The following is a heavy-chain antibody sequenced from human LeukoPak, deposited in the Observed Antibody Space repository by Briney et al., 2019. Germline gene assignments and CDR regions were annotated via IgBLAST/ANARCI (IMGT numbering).Heavy chain of an antibody. V-gene: IGHV3-30-3*02. CDR1: GFTFSSYA. D-gene: IGHD4-23*01. CDR2: ISYDGSNK. J-gene: IGHJ4*02. Sequence: GRSLRLSCAASGFTFSSYAMHWVRQAPGKGLEWVAVISYDGSNKYYADSVKGRFTISRDNSKNTLYLQMNSLRAEDTAVYYCVKHTDFGGNFYFDYWGQGTLVTVSS. CDR3: VKHTDFGGNFYFDY.